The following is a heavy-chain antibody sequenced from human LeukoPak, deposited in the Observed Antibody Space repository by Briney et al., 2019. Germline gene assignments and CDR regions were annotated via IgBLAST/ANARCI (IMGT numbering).Heavy chain of an antibody. CDR1: GFTVSSNY. Sequence: GGSLRLSCAAYGFTVSSNYMSWVRQAPGKGLEWVSVIYSGGSTYYADSVKGRFAISRHNSKNTLYLQMNSLRAEDTAVYYCAREDGTSYYGYVAYWGQGTLVTVSS. CDR3: AREDGTSYYGYVAY. D-gene: IGHD3-10*01. J-gene: IGHJ4*02. V-gene: IGHV3-53*04. CDR2: IYSGGST.